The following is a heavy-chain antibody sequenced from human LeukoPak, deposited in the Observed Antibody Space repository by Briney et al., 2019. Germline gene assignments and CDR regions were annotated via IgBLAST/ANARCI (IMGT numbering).Heavy chain of an antibody. CDR3: VRDLGGRSGH. V-gene: IGHV3-74*01. Sequence: PGGSLRLSCAASGFTFSSNWMHWARQAPGKGLVWVSRINEDGSTTNYADSVKGRFTISRDNAKNTLYLQMNSLRAEDTAVYYCVRDLGGRSGHWGQGTLVTVSS. J-gene: IGHJ4*02. CDR1: GFTFSSNW. CDR2: INEDGSTT. D-gene: IGHD1-26*01.